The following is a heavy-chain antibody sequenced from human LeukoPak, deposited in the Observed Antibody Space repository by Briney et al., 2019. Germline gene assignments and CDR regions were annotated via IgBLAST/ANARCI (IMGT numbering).Heavy chain of an antibody. V-gene: IGHV3-48*03. J-gene: IGHJ4*02. CDR3: ARGIIEMATVWSYFDY. CDR2: ISSSGSTI. CDR1: GFTFSSYG. D-gene: IGHD5-24*01. Sequence: GGSLRLSCAASGFTFSSYGMNWVRQAPGKGLEWVSYISSSGSTIYYADSVKGRFTISRDNAKNSLYLQMNSLRAEDTAVYYCARGIIEMATVWSYFDYWGQGTLVTVSS.